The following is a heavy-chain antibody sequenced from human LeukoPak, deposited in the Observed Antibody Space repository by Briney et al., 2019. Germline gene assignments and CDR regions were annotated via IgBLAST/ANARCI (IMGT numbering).Heavy chain of an antibody. Sequence: ASVKVSCKASGYTFTSYGIIWVRQAPGQGLEWMGWISAYNGNTNYAQKLQGRVTMTTDTSTSTAYMELRSLRSDDTAVYYCARDPRYCTNGVCHDYWGQGTLVTVSS. V-gene: IGHV1-18*01. CDR1: GYTFTSYG. CDR2: ISAYNGNT. D-gene: IGHD2-8*01. CDR3: ARDPRYCTNGVCHDY. J-gene: IGHJ4*02.